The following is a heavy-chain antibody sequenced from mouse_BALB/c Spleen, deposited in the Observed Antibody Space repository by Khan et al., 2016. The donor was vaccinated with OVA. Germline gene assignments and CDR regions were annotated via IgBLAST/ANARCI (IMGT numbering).Heavy chain of an antibody. CDR1: GYTFTSYW. V-gene: IGHV1-74*01. J-gene: IGHJ3*01. CDR3: ATNPFAY. CDR2: IDPYDSET. Sequence: QVQLQQPGAELVRPGASVKLSCEASGYTFTSYWMNWVKQSPEQGLEWIGRIDPYDSETHYNQNFKDKAILTVDKSSSTAYMQITSLTSEDSAVSYGATNPFAYWGQGTLVTVSA.